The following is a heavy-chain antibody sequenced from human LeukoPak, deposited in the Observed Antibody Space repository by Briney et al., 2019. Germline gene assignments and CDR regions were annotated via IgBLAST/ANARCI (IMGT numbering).Heavy chain of an antibody. J-gene: IGHJ3*02. D-gene: IGHD3-22*01. CDR2: ISYDGSNK. Sequence: GGSLRLSCAASGLTFSSYAMHWVRQAPGKGLEWVAVISYDGSNKYYADSVKGRFTISRDNSKNTLYLQMNSLRAEDTAVYYCARDHSYDSSGYYWDDAFDIWGQGTMVTVSS. CDR3: ARDHSYDSSGYYWDDAFDI. CDR1: GLTFSSYA. V-gene: IGHV3-30-3*01.